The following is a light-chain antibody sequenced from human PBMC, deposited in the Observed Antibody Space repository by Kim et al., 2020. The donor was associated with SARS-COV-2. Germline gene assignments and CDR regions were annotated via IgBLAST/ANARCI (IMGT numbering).Light chain of an antibody. J-gene: IGKJ1*01. Sequence: SPGERATPSCRASQSVSSSYLAWYQQKPGQAPMLLIYGASSRATGIPYRFSGSGSGTDFTLTISRLEPEDFAVYYCQQYGSSPWTFGQGTKVDIK. V-gene: IGKV3-20*01. CDR2: GAS. CDR1: QSVSSSY. CDR3: QQYGSSPWT.